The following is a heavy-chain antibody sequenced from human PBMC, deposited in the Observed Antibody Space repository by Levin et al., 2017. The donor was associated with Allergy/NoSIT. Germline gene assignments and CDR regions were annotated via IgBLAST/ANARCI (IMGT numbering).Heavy chain of an antibody. CDR2: IYSSSST. J-gene: IGHJ4*02. Sequence: GGSLRLSCAASGFTVSNSDMTWVRQAPGKGLEWISLIYSSSSTHYADSVKGRFTIPRDNYKNTVYLQMNSLRAEDTAVYYCVRRPVAGTGGWGQGTRVTVSS. CDR1: GFTVSNSD. V-gene: IGHV3-66*01. CDR3: VRRPVAGTGG. D-gene: IGHD6-19*01.